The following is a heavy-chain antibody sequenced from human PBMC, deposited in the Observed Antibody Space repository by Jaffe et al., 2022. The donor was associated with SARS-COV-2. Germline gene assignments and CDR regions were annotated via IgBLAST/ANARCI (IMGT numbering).Heavy chain of an antibody. CDR2: ISWNSGSI. V-gene: IGHV3-9*01. J-gene: IGHJ6*02. D-gene: IGHD2-21*02. CDR1: GFTFDDYA. CDR3: AKDMARVVTATPYYYYGMDV. Sequence: EVQLVESGGGLVQPGRSLRLSCAASGFTFDDYAMHWVRQAPGKGLEWVSGISWNSGSIGYADSVKGRFTISRDNAKNSLYLQMNSLRAEDTALYYCAKDMARVVTATPYYYYGMDVWGQGTTVTVSS.